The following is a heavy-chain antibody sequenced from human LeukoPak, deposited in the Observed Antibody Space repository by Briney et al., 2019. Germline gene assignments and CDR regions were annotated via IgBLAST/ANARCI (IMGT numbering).Heavy chain of an antibody. Sequence: ASVKVSCKASGYTFTSYYMHWVRQAPGQGLEWMGIINPSGGSTSYAQKLQGRVTMTTDTSTSTAYMELRSLRSDDTAVYYCARYGFGELIDYWGQGTLVTVSS. J-gene: IGHJ4*02. V-gene: IGHV1-46*01. D-gene: IGHD3-10*01. CDR3: ARYGFGELIDY. CDR2: INPSGGST. CDR1: GYTFTSYY.